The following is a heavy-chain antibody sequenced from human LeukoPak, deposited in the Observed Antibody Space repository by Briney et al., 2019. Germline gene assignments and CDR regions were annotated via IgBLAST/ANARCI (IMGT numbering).Heavy chain of an antibody. CDR3: ARGYRSSWNIFDY. V-gene: IGHV4-34*01. CDR2: INHSGST. D-gene: IGHD6-13*01. Sequence: SETLSLTCAVYGGSVSGYYWSWIRQPPGKGLEWIGEINHSGSTNYNPSLKSRVTISVDTSKNQFSLKLSSVTAADTAVYYCARGYRSSWNIFDYWGQGTLVTVSS. CDR1: GGSVSGYY. J-gene: IGHJ4*02.